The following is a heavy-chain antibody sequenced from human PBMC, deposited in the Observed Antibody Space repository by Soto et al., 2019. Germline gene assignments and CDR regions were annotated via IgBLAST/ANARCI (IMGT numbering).Heavy chain of an antibody. CDR1: GFTFSTYS. D-gene: IGHD5-18*01. CDR3: ASVRSYSDGQGYCMDV. J-gene: IGHJ6*02. Sequence: EVQLVESGGGLVKPGGSLRLSCAASGFTFSTYSMNWFRQAQGKGLEWVSSISSSSGYIYYADSVKGRFTISRDDAKNSLSLQMTSLRAEDTAGYYCASVRSYSDGQGYCMDVWGQGTTVTVSS. V-gene: IGHV3-21*01. CDR2: ISSSSGYI.